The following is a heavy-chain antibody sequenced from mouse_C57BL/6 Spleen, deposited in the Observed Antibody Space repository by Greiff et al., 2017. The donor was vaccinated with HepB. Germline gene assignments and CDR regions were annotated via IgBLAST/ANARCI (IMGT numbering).Heavy chain of an antibody. V-gene: IGHV5-17*01. CDR3: AEIETAQAPWFAY. J-gene: IGHJ3*01. CDR2: ISSGSSTI. CDR1: GFTFSDYG. Sequence: EVKLVESGGGLVKPGGSLKLSCAASGFTFSDYGMHWVRQAPEKGLEWVAYISSGSSTIYYADNVKGRFTISRNNAKNTLFLQMTSLRSEDTAMYYCAEIETAQAPWFAYWGQGTLVTVSA. D-gene: IGHD3-2*02.